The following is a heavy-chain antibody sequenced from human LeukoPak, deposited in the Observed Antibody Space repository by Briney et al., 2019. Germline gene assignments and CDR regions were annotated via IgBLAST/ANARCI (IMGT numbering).Heavy chain of an antibody. J-gene: IGHJ3*02. Sequence: GGSLRLSCVASGFAFSTSGMSWFRQTPGRGPEWVSGTSETGGARYYADSVRGRFTFSKDNSKNTLFLQMDNLRAEDTALYYCAKAIASHRDLDAFDIWGQGTLVSVSS. CDR2: TSETGGAR. CDR1: GFAFSTSG. V-gene: IGHV3-23*01. CDR3: AKAIASHRDLDAFDI. D-gene: IGHD2-21*01.